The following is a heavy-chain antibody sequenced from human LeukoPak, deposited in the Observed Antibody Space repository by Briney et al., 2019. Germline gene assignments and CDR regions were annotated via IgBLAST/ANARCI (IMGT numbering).Heavy chain of an antibody. CDR3: AGSPPGYSYGYADFDY. V-gene: IGHV4-59*01. J-gene: IGHJ4*02. CDR2: IYYSGSA. D-gene: IGHD5-18*01. CDR1: GGSISSYY. Sequence: LSETLSLTCTVSGGSISSYYWSWIRQPPGMGLEWIGHIYYSGSANYNPSLKSRVTISVDTSKNQFSLKLSSVTAADTAVYYCAGSPPGYSYGYADFDYWGQGTLVTVSS.